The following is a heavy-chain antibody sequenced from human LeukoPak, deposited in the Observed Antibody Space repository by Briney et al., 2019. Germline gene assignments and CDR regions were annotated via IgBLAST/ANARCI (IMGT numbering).Heavy chain of an antibody. CDR2: IDSSGGYM. CDR1: GFTFNTYS. CDR3: LRGDRRDY. J-gene: IGHJ4*02. V-gene: IGHV3-21*06. Sequence: GGSLRLSCEASGFTFNTYSMNWARQAPGKGLEWVSSIDSSGGYMFYADSVKGRFIISRDNAKDSLYLQMNSLGVEDTAVYYCLRGDRRDYWGQGTLVTVSS.